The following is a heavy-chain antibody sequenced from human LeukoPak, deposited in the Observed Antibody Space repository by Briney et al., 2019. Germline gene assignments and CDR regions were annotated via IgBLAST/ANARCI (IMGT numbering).Heavy chain of an antibody. CDR2: IRSKANNYAT. CDR1: GFTFGDSA. J-gene: IGHJ4*02. D-gene: IGHD1-26*01. CDR3: SRSMGWDLGD. V-gene: IGHV3-73*01. Sequence: PGGSLTLSCAASGFTFGDSAVHWVRQASGKGLEWVGRIRSKANNYATAYSASVQGRFTISRDDSKNTVYLQLSSLKTEDTAMYYCSRSMGWDLGDWGQGTLVTVSS.